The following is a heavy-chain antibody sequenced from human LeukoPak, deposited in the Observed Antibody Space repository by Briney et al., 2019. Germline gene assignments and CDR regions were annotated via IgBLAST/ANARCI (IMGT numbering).Heavy chain of an antibody. CDR1: GFTFSSYG. CDR3: AKRPIAVAGHDAFDI. J-gene: IGHJ3*02. Sequence: PGGSLRPSCAASGFTFSSYGMSWVRQAPGKGLEWVSAISGSGGSTYYADSVKGRFTISRDNSKNTLYLQMNSLRAEDTAVYYCAKRPIAVAGHDAFDIWGQGTMVTVSS. CDR2: ISGSGGST. D-gene: IGHD6-19*01. V-gene: IGHV3-23*01.